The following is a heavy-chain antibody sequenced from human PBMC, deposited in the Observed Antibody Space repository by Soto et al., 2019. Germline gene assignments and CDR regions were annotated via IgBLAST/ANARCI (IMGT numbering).Heavy chain of an antibody. CDR2: ISGSGGST. J-gene: IGHJ4*02. Sequence: EVQLLESGGGLVQPGGSLRLSCAASGFTFSSYAMSWVRQAPGKGLEWVSAISGSGGSTYYADSVNGRFTISSDNSKNTGYLQMNSLRAEDTAVYYCAKERRNYGGSPSFDYWGQGTLVTVSS. V-gene: IGHV3-23*01. CDR1: GFTFSSYA. D-gene: IGHD3-10*01. CDR3: AKERRNYGGSPSFDY.